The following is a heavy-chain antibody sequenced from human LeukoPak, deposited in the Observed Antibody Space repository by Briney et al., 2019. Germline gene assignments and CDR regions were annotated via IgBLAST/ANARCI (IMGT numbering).Heavy chain of an antibody. D-gene: IGHD6-13*01. Sequence: PSETLSLTCTVSGGSISSYYWSWIRQPPGKGLEWIGYIYYSGSTNYNPSLKSRGTISVDTSKNQFSLKLSSVTAADTAVYYCARRRVGAAAATFDYWGQGTLVTVSS. V-gene: IGHV4-59*01. CDR2: IYYSGST. CDR3: ARRRVGAAAATFDY. J-gene: IGHJ4*02. CDR1: GGSISSYY.